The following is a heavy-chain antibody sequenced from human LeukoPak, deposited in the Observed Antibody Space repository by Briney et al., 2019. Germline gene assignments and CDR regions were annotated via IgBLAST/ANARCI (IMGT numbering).Heavy chain of an antibody. V-gene: IGHV4-31*03. D-gene: IGHD3-10*01. CDR3: ARNYGSGSYFPFDP. CDR2: IYYSGST. J-gene: IGHJ5*02. Sequence: SETLSLTCTVSGGSISSGGYYWSWIRQHPGKGLEWIGYIYYSGSTYYNPSLKSRVTISVDTSKSQFSLKLSSVTAADTAVYYFARNYGSGSYFPFDPWGQGTLVTVSS. CDR1: GGSISSGGYY.